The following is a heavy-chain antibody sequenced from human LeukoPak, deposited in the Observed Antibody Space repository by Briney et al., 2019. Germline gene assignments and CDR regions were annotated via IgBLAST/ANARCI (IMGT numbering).Heavy chain of an antibody. Sequence: GGSLRLSCAASGFTFSSYDMHWVRQAPGKGLEWVSAIGTAGDTYYPGSVKGRFTISRENAKNSLYLQMNSLRAGDTAVYYCARGGRYCSSSSCHLGDYWGQGTLVTVSS. CDR2: IGTAGDT. CDR1: GFTFSSYD. V-gene: IGHV3-13*01. CDR3: ARGGRYCSSSSCHLGDY. J-gene: IGHJ4*02. D-gene: IGHD2-2*01.